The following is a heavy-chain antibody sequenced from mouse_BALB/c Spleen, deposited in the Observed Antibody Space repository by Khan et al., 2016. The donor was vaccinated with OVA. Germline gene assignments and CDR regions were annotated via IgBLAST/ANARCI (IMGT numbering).Heavy chain of an antibody. CDR3: ARDGSRYNYAMDY. CDR1: GYSITSDYA. CDR2: ISYSGST. D-gene: IGHD2-3*01. J-gene: IGHJ4*01. V-gene: IGHV3-2*02. Sequence: EVQLQESGPGLVKPSQSLSLTCTVTGYSITSDYAWNWIRQFPGNKLEWMGYISYSGSTNYNPSLKSRISITRDTSKNQFFLQLNCVTTEDTATYYCARDGSRYNYAMDYWGQGTSVTVSS.